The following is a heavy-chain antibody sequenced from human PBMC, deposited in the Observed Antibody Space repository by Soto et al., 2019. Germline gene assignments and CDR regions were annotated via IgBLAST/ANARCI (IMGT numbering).Heavy chain of an antibody. J-gene: IGHJ3*02. CDR2: IKQDGSEK. V-gene: IGHV3-7*01. Sequence: GGSLRLSCAASGFTFSSYWMSWVRQAPGKGLEWVANIKQDGSEKYYVDSVKGRFTTSRDNAKNSLYLQMNSLRAEDTAVYYCARLSPLLGRFLEWLSLDAFDIWGQGTMITVSS. D-gene: IGHD3-3*01. CDR3: ARLSPLLGRFLEWLSLDAFDI. CDR1: GFTFSSYW.